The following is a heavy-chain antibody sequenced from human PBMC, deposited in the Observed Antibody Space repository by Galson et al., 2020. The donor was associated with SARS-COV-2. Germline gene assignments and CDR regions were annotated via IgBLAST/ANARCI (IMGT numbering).Heavy chain of an antibody. Sequence: SETLSLTCAVYGGSFSGYYCSWIRQPPGKGLEWIGEINHSGSTNYNPSLKSRVTISVDTSKNQFSLKLSSVTAADTAVYYCARRYYDFWHGMDPGGQGTLVTVSS. CDR1: GGSFSGYY. CDR3: ARRYYDFWHGMDP. D-gene: IGHD3-3*01. CDR2: INHSGST. V-gene: IGHV4-34*01. J-gene: IGHJ5*02.